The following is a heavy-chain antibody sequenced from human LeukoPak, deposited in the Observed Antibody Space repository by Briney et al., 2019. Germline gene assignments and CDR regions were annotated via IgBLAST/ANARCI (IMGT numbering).Heavy chain of an antibody. D-gene: IGHD5-18*01. CDR2: IYYSGST. J-gene: IGHJ4*02. CDR1: VGSISSSSYY. Sequence: SETLSLTCTVSVGSISSSSYYWGWIRQPPGKGLEWIGSIYYSGSTYYNPSLKSRVTISVDTSKNQFSLKLSSVTAADTAVYYCAIEIYSYGYSSDYWGQGTLVTVSS. V-gene: IGHV4-39*02. CDR3: AIEIYSYGYSSDY.